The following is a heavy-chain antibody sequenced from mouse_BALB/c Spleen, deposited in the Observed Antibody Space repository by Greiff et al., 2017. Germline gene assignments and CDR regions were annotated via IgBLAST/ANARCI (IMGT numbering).Heavy chain of an antibody. CDR1: GFTFSSYA. Sequence: EVKVVESGGGLVQPGGSRKLSCAASGFTFSSYAMSWVRQTPEKRLEWVASISSGGSTYYPDSVKGRFTISRDNARNILYLQMSSLRSEDTAMYYCARVAYYGNLFAYWGQGTLVTVSA. CDR2: ISSGGST. J-gene: IGHJ3*01. V-gene: IGHV5-6-5*01. CDR3: ARVAYYGNLFAY. D-gene: IGHD2-10*01.